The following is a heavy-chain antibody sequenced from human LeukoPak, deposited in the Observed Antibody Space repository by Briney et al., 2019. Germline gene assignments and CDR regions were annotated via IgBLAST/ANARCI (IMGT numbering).Heavy chain of an antibody. CDR3: ANGPLSGSGIDY. Sequence: GGSLRLSCAASGFTFSIYDINWVRQAPGKGLEWVSTMSGDCESTYYADSVRGRFTISRDNSKNTLYLQMNSLRAEDTAVYYCANGPLSGSGIDYWGQGTLVTVSS. CDR1: GFTFSIYD. V-gene: IGHV3-23*01. CDR2: MSGDCEST. D-gene: IGHD3-10*01. J-gene: IGHJ4*02.